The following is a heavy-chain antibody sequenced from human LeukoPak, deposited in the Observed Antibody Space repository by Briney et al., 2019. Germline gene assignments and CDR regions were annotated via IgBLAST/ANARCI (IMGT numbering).Heavy chain of an antibody. CDR3: ARLFRVVVPAANTHFDY. CDR2: ISYDGNNK. Sequence: GGSLRLSCAASGFTFSSYAMHWVRQAAGKGLEWVAVISYDGNNKYYADSVKGRFTISRDNSKNTLHLQMNSLRAEDTAVYYCARLFRVVVPAANTHFDYWGQGTLVTVSS. J-gene: IGHJ4*02. D-gene: IGHD2-2*01. V-gene: IGHV3-30*04. CDR1: GFTFSSYA.